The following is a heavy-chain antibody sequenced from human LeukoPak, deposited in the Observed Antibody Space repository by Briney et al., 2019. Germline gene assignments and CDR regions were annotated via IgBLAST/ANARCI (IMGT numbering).Heavy chain of an antibody. D-gene: IGHD2-2*01. Sequence: GGSLRLSCAAPGFTFRSYAMHWVRQAPGKGLEWVAVISYDGSNKYYADSVKGRFTISRDNSKNTLYLQMNSLRAEDTAVYYCAREAIVVVPAAGFDYWGQGTLVTVSS. V-gene: IGHV3-30-3*01. CDR1: GFTFRSYA. CDR3: AREAIVVVPAAGFDY. J-gene: IGHJ4*02. CDR2: ISYDGSNK.